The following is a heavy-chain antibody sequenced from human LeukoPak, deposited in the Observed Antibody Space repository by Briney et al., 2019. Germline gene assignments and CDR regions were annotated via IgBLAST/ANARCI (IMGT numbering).Heavy chain of an antibody. Sequence: ASVKVSCKASGYTFTSYGISWVRQAPGQGREWMGWISAYNGNTNYAQKLQGRVTMTTDTSTSTAYMELRSLRSDDTAVYYCARGPLFVVVPAATDYWGQGTLVTVSS. V-gene: IGHV1-18*01. J-gene: IGHJ4*02. CDR3: ARGPLFVVVPAATDY. D-gene: IGHD2-2*01. CDR2: ISAYNGNT. CDR1: GYTFTSYG.